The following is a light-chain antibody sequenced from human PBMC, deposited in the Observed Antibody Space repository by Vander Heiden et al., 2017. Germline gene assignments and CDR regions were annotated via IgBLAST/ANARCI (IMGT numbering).Light chain of an antibody. CDR1: KWEYKY. Sequence: SSELTQPPSVSVSPGQTASITCSGDKWEYKYACWYQQKPGQPPLLVIYQDSKRSSGIPERFSGSNSGNTATLTISVTQAMDEADYYCQAWDSSTVVFGGGTKLTVL. V-gene: IGLV3-1*01. CDR3: QAWDSSTVV. J-gene: IGLJ2*01. CDR2: QDS.